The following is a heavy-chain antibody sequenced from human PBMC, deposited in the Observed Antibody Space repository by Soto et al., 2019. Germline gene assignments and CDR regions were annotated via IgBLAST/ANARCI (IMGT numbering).Heavy chain of an antibody. CDR1: GYTFTSYY. Sequence: ASVKVSCKASGYTFTSYYMHWVRQAPGQGLEWMGIINPSGGSTSYAQKFQGRVTMTRDTSTSTVYMELSSLRSEDTAVYYCARGGRTYYDFWSGYLMFWFDPWGQGTLVNVSS. V-gene: IGHV1-46*03. CDR3: ARGGRTYYDFWSGYLMFWFDP. D-gene: IGHD3-3*01. CDR2: INPSGGST. J-gene: IGHJ5*02.